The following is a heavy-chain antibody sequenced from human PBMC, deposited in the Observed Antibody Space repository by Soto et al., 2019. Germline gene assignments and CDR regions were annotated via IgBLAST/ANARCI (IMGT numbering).Heavy chain of an antibody. Sequence: GASVKVSCKASGYTFTSYYMHWVRQAPGQGLEWMGIINPSGGSTSYAQKFQGRVTMTRDTSTSTVYMELSSLRSEDTAVYYCARDGVYYGPGSFALPYCYYYMDVWGKGTTVTVSS. CDR3: ARDGVYYGPGSFALPYCYYYMDV. V-gene: IGHV1-46*03. D-gene: IGHD3-10*01. J-gene: IGHJ6*03. CDR2: INPSGGST. CDR1: GYTFTSYY.